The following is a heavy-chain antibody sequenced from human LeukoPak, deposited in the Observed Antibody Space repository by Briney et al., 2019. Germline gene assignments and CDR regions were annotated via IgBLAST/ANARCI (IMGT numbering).Heavy chain of an antibody. CDR3: ARYIVSYPHDAFDI. Sequence: SETLSLTCTFYGGSFSGYYWGWIRQPPGKGLEWIGEINHSGGTNYNPSLKSRVTISVDTSKKQFSLKLSSVTAADTAFYYCARYIVSYPHDAFDIWGQGTMVTVSS. CDR1: GGSFSGYY. D-gene: IGHD1-26*01. V-gene: IGHV4-34*01. CDR2: INHSGGT. J-gene: IGHJ3*02.